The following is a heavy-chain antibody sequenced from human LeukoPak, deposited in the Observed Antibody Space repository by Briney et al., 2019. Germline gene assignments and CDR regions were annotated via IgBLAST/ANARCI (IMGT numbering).Heavy chain of an antibody. V-gene: IGHV3-23*01. CDR3: AKDRLIIAAAGIEY. J-gene: IGHJ4*02. CDR2: ISGSGGST. D-gene: IGHD6-13*01. Sequence: GGSLRLSCAASGFTFDDYGMSWVRQAPGKGLEWVSAISGSGGSTYYADSVKGRFTISRDNSKNTLYLQMNSLRAEDTAVYYCAKDRLIIAAAGIEYWGQGTLVTVSS. CDR1: GFTFDDYG.